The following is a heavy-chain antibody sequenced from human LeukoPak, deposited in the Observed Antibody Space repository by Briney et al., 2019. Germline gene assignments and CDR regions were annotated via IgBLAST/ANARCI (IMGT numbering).Heavy chain of an antibody. V-gene: IGHV3-74*01. CDR1: GFTFSRYW. Sequence: GGSLRLSCAASGFTFSRYWMHWVRQAPGKGLVWVSRIKSDGSFTSYADSVRGRFTISRDNAKNTPYLQMNSLRADDTAVYYCARSDWFDPWGQGTLVTVSS. J-gene: IGHJ5*02. CDR3: ARSDWFDP. CDR2: IKSDGSFT.